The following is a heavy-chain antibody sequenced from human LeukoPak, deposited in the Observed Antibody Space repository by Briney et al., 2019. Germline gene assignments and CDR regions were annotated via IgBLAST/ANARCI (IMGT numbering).Heavy chain of an antibody. V-gene: IGHV3-74*01. J-gene: IGHJ5*02. D-gene: IGHD6-19*01. CDR2: SNSDGSST. Sequence: QPGGSLRLSCAASGFTFNRHWRHWVRQAPGKGLVWVSRSNSDGSSTVYADSVKGRFTISRDNAKNTLYLQMNSLRAEDPAVYYCARGAGIYYTTGWTGWFDPWGQGTLVTVSS. CDR3: ARGAGIYYTTGWTGWFDP. CDR1: GFTFNRHW.